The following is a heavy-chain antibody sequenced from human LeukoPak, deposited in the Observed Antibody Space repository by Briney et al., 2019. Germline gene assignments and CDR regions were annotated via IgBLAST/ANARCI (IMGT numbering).Heavy chain of an antibody. CDR3: AKLGRQIVVGANFYFDY. V-gene: IGHV3-23*01. CDR2: VRGDGDNT. J-gene: IGHJ4*02. D-gene: IGHD1-26*01. Sequence: GGSLRLSCAASGFTFSSPAMTWVRQAPGKGLEWVATVRGDGDNTDYADSVKGRFTISRDNSKSTLFLQMNSLRAEDTAVYFCAKLGRQIVVGANFYFDYWGQGSLVTVAS. CDR1: GFTFSSPA.